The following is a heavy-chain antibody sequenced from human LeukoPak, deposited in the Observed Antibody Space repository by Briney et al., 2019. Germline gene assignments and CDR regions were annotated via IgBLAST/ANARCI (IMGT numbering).Heavy chain of an antibody. CDR2: IIPILGIA. V-gene: IGHV1-69*02. Sequence: SVKVSCKASGGTFSSYTISWVRRAPGQGLEWMGRIIPILGIANYAQKFQGRVTITADKSTSTAYMELSSLRSEATAVYYCTRGAPGAYCSGGSCPYFDYWGQGTLVTVSS. CDR1: GGTFSSYT. CDR3: TRGAPGAYCSGGSCPYFDY. J-gene: IGHJ4*02. D-gene: IGHD2-15*01.